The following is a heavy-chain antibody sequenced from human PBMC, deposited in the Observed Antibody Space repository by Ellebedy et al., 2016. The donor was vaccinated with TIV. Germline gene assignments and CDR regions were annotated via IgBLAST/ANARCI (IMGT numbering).Heavy chain of an antibody. Sequence: GGSLRLSCAASGFTFSNAWMNWVRQAPGKGLEWVGRIKSKTAGGAADYAAHVKGRLTISRDDSKNTLYLQMNSLKTEDTAVYFCTPVYRYNYDSVWGQGTLVTVSS. CDR2: IKSKTAGGAA. D-gene: IGHD5-18*01. J-gene: IGHJ4*02. CDR3: TPVYRYNYDSV. V-gene: IGHV3-15*01. CDR1: GFTFSNAW.